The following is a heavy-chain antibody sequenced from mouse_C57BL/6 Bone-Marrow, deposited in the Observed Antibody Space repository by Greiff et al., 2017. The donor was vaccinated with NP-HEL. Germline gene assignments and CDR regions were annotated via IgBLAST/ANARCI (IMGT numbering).Heavy chain of an antibody. CDR3: ARRIDYGYDHFDY. J-gene: IGHJ2*01. D-gene: IGHD2-2*01. CDR2: IDPSDSYT. V-gene: IGHV1-50*01. Sequence: QVQLQQPGAELVKPGASVKLSCKASGYTFTSYWMQWVKQRPGQGLEWIGEIDPSDSYTNYTQKFKGKATLTVDTSSSTAYMQLSSLTSEDSAVYYWARRIDYGYDHFDYWGQGTTLTVSA. CDR1: GYTFTSYW.